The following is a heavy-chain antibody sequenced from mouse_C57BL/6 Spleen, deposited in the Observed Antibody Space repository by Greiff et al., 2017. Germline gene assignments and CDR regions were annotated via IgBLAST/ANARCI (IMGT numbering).Heavy chain of an antibody. D-gene: IGHD3-2*02. CDR2: IDPSDSYT. J-gene: IGHJ2*01. CDR3: ARDGAQAVDY. V-gene: IGHV1-59*01. CDR1: GYTFTSYW. Sequence: QVQLQQSGAELVRPGTSVKLSCKASGYTFTSYWMHWVKQRPGQGLEWIGVIDPSDSYTNYNQKFKGKATLTVDTSSSTAYMQLSSLTSEDSAVYYCARDGAQAVDYWGQGTTLTVSS.